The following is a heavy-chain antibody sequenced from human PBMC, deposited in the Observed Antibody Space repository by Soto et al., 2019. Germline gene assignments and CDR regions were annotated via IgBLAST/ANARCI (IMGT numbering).Heavy chain of an antibody. CDR1: GGTFSSYA. V-gene: IGHV1-69*01. CDR2: IIPIFGTA. J-gene: IGHJ3*02. CDR3: ARGWGYCSGGSCYAGDAFDI. D-gene: IGHD2-15*01. Sequence: QVQLVQSGAEVRKPGSSVKVSCKASGGTFSSYAISWVRQAPGQGLEWMGGIIPIFGTANYAQKFQGRVTITADESTSTAYMELSSLRSEDTAVYYCARGWGYCSGGSCYAGDAFDIWGQGTMVTVSS.